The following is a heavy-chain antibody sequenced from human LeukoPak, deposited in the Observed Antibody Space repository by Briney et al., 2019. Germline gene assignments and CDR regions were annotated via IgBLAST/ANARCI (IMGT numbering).Heavy chain of an antibody. CDR2: ISGSGGST. CDR1: GFTFSSYA. CDR3: ARDKRFLEWPDAFDI. J-gene: IGHJ3*02. Sequence: GGSLRLSCAASGFTFSSYAMSWVRQAPGKGLEWVSAISGSGGSTCYADSVKGRFTISRDNSKNTLYLQMNSLRAEDTAVYYCARDKRFLEWPDAFDIWGQGTMVTVSS. D-gene: IGHD3-3*01. V-gene: IGHV3-23*01.